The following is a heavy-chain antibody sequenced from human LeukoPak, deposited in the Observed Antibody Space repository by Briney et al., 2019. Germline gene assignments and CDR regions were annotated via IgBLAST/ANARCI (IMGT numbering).Heavy chain of an antibody. D-gene: IGHD3-3*01. CDR2: IVVGSGNT. J-gene: IGHJ6*02. Sequence: GASVKVSCKASGFTFTSSAVQWVRQARGRRLEWIGWIVVGSGNTNYAQKFQERVTITRDMSTSTAYMELSSLRSEDTAVYYCAAGRFLEWLVRMDVWGQGTTVTVSS. CDR3: AAGRFLEWLVRMDV. CDR1: GFTFTSSA. V-gene: IGHV1-58*01.